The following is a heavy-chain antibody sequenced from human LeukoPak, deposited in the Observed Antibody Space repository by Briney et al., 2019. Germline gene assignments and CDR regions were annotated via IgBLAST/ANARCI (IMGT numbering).Heavy chain of an antibody. CDR3: ARAHSYSYGSMDF. V-gene: IGHV3-21*01. CDR1: GFTLSSYS. CDR2: ISSGSKYI. J-gene: IGHJ4*02. D-gene: IGHD5-18*01. Sequence: GGSLRLSCADSGFTLSSYSMNWVHQAPGKGLEWVSSISSGSKYIYNADSVKGRFTISRDNAKRSLYLQMNSLRVEDTAVYYRARAHSYSYGSMDFWGQGTLVIVSS.